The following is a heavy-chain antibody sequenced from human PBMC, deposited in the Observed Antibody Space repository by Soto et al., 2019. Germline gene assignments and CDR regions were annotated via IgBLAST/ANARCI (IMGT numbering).Heavy chain of an antibody. Sequence: GGSLRLSCAASGFTFSSYAMSWVRQAPGKGLEWVSAISGSGGSTYYADSVKGRFTISRDNSKNTLYLQMNSLRAEDTAVYYCAKGSFCSGGSCSGWEYYCDYWGQGTLVTVSS. J-gene: IGHJ4*02. CDR2: ISGSGGST. V-gene: IGHV3-23*01. D-gene: IGHD2-15*01. CDR3: AKGSFCSGGSCSGWEYYCDY. CDR1: GFTFSSYA.